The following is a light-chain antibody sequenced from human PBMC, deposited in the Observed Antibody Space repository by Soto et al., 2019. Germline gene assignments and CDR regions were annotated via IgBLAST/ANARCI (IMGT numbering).Light chain of an antibody. CDR1: QSVSSD. CDR2: GAS. J-gene: IGKJ2*01. CDR3: LQYNDWPPKQYT. V-gene: IGKV3-15*01. Sequence: EIVMTQSPATLSVSPGERVTLSCRASQSVSSDLAWYQYKPGQAPRLLIYGASTRANGTPARFSGSGSGTEFSLSISSLQSEDFAVYYCLQYNDWPPKQYTFGQGTKLEIK.